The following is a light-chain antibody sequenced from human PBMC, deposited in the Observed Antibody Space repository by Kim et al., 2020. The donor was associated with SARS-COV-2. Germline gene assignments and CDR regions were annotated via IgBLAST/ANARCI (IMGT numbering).Light chain of an antibody. J-gene: IGKJ2*01. Sequence: DIQMTQSPSTLSASVGDRVTLTCRASQSINSWLSWYQQKPGKAPKLLIYKASDLESGVPSRFSGNGSGTEFTLTINSLQPDDFVTYYCQQYDSFPYAFGQGTKLEIK. CDR1: QSINSW. V-gene: IGKV1-5*03. CDR2: KAS. CDR3: QQYDSFPYA.